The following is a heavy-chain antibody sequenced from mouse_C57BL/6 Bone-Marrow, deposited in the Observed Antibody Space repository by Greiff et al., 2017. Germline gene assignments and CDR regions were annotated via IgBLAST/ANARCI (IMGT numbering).Heavy chain of an antibody. V-gene: IGHV14-3*01. D-gene: IGHD2-3*01. CDR2: IDPANGNT. CDR3: ARNGCYVGWYFDV. J-gene: IGHJ1*03. CDR1: GFNIKNTH. Sequence: VQLKESVAELVRPGASVKLSCTASGFNIKNTHMHWVKQKPEQSLEWIGRIDPANGNTKYAPKFQGKATITADTSSNTASLQLSSLTSGDAAIYYCARNGCYVGWYFDVWGTGTTVTVSA.